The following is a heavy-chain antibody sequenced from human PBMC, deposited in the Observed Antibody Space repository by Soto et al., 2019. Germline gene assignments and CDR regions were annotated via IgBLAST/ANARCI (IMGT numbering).Heavy chain of an antibody. D-gene: IGHD4-17*01. V-gene: IGHV3-30*18. CDR3: AKEGDYVRWYFDR. J-gene: IGHJ2*01. CDR2: ISYDGSNK. CDR1: GFTFSSYG. Sequence: GGSLRLSCAASGFTFSSYGMHWVRRAPGKGLEWVAVISYDGSNKYYADSVKGRFTISRDNSKNTLYLQMNSLRAEDTAVYYWAKEGDYVRWYFDRWGRGTLVTVSS.